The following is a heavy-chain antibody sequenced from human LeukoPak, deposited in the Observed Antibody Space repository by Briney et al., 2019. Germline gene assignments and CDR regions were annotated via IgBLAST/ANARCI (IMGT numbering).Heavy chain of an antibody. J-gene: IGHJ4*02. CDR3: ARDRGIVKGIHYYDSSGSLDY. Sequence: GASVTVSCKASGYAFTGYYMHWVRQAPGQGLDGMGLINPNSGCTNYAQKFEGRVIMTRDTSTSTVYMELSSLRSDDTDVYYCARDRGIVKGIHYYDSSGSLDYWGQGTLVTVSS. V-gene: IGHV1-2*02. CDR2: INPNSGCT. CDR1: GYAFTGYY. D-gene: IGHD3-22*01.